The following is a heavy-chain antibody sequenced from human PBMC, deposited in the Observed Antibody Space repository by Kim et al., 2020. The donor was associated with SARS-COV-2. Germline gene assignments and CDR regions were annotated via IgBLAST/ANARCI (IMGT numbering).Heavy chain of an antibody. CDR1: GFTFSSYS. CDR2: ISSSSSYI. J-gene: IGHJ6*02. CDR3: ARGDDILTGYYRPPYYYYGMDV. D-gene: IGHD3-9*01. V-gene: IGHV3-21*01. Sequence: GGSLRLSCAASGFTFSSYSMNWVRQAPGKGLEWVSSISSSSSYIYYADSVKGRFTISRDNAKNSLYLQMNSLRAEDTAVYYCARGDDILTGYYRPPYYYYGMDVWGQGTTVTVSS.